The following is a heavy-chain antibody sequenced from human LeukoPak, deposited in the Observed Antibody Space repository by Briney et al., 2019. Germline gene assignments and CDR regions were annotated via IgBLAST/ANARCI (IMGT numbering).Heavy chain of an antibody. J-gene: IGHJ4*02. Sequence: ASVKVSCKTSTYSLPTYGITWVRQAPGQGLEWMGSINANDGGTNYAHKFHDRVAMTRDTAIRTAYMELSSLTSDDSAVYFCARDQRQQNYYESIGYMDYWGQGALVTVSS. CDR2: INANDGGT. CDR1: TYSLPTYG. V-gene: IGHV1-2*02. D-gene: IGHD3-22*01. CDR3: ARDQRQQNYYESIGYMDY.